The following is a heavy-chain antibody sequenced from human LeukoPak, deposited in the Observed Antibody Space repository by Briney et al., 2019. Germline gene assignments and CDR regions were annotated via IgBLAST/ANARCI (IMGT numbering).Heavy chain of an antibody. V-gene: IGHV3-21*01. CDR1: GFTFSSYS. D-gene: IGHD1-7*01. Sequence: GGSLRLSCAASGFTFSSYSMNWVRQAPGKGLEWVSSISSSSSYIYYADSVKGRFTISRDNAKNSLYLQMNSLRAEDTAVYYCARVYNWNYGLDYWGQGTLVTVSS. J-gene: IGHJ4*02. CDR3: ARVYNWNYGLDY. CDR2: ISSSSSYI.